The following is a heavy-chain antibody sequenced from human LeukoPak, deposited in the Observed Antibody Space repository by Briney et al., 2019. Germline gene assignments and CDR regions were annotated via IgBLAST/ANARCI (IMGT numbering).Heavy chain of an antibody. D-gene: IGHD3-22*01. CDR2: ISSSSSYI. CDR1: GFTFSSYS. Sequence: GGSLRLSCAASGFTFSSYSMNWVRQAPGKGLEWVSSISSSSSYINYADSVKGRFTISRDNAKNSLYLQMNSLRAEDTAVYYCARGASDDYYDSSGYDYWGQGTLVTVSS. CDR3: ARGASDDYYDSSGYDY. V-gene: IGHV3-21*01. J-gene: IGHJ4*02.